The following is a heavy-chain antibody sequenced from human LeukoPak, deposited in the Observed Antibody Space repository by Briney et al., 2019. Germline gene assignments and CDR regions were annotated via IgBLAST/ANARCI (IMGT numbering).Heavy chain of an antibody. Sequence: SGGSLGLSCAASGFTFDDYTMHWVRQAPGKGLEWVSLISWDGGSTYYADSVKGRFTISRDNSKNSLFLQMNSLRTEDTALYYCAKAHSSGWYGCFDYWGQGTLVTVSS. CDR3: AKAHSSGWYGCFDY. CDR2: ISWDGGST. CDR1: GFTFDDYT. J-gene: IGHJ4*02. D-gene: IGHD6-19*01. V-gene: IGHV3-43*01.